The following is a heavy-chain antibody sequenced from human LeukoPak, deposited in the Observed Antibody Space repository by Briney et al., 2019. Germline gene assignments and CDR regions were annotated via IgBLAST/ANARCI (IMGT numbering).Heavy chain of an antibody. CDR2: INHSGST. CDR1: GGSFSGYY. D-gene: IGHD3-10*01. Sequence: SETLSLTCAVYGGSFSGYYWSWIRQPTGKGLEWIGEINHSGSTNYNPSLKSRVTISVDTSKNQFSLKLSSVTAADTAVYYCAXGXPKRGNAFDIWGQGTMVTVSS. J-gene: IGHJ3*02. V-gene: IGHV4-34*01. CDR3: AXGXPKRGNAFDI.